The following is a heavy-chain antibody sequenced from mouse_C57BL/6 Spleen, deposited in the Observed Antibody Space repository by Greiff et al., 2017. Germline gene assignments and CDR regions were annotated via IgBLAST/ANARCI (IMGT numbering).Heavy chain of an antibody. Sequence: EVQVVESGPGLVKPSQSLSLTCSVTGYSITSGYYWNWIRQSPGNKLEWMGYISYDGSNNYNPSLKNRISITRDTSENQFFLKLNSVTTEDTATYYCARGNDDYGFTWFAYWGQGTLVTVSA. CDR3: ARGNDDYGFTWFAY. J-gene: IGHJ3*01. D-gene: IGHD2-4*01. V-gene: IGHV3-6*01. CDR2: ISYDGSN. CDR1: GYSITSGYY.